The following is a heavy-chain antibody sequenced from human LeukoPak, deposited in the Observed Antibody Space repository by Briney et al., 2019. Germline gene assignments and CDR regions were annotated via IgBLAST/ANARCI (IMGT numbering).Heavy chain of an antibody. CDR3: AKGSGSYYNVFDY. CDR1: GFTFSGYW. V-gene: IGHV3-74*03. CDR2: IDNDGHGI. J-gene: IGHJ4*02. D-gene: IGHD3-10*01. Sequence: GGSLRLSCAASGFTFSGYWMHWVRQGPEKGLELVSRIDNDGHGILYADSVKGRFTTSRDNAKNSLYLQMNSLRAEDTALYYCAKGSGSYYNVFDYWGQGTLVTVSS.